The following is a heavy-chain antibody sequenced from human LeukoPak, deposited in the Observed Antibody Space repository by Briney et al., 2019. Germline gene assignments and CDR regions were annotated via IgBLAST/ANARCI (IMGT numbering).Heavy chain of an antibody. Sequence: GGSLRLSCAASGFTFSSYWMSWVRQAPGKGLEWVANIKQDGSEKYVDSVKGRFTISRDNAKNSLYLQMNSLRAEDTAVYYCARMGRYYDSSGYSPNWFDPWGQGTLVTVSS. CDR3: ARMGRYYDSSGYSPNWFDP. V-gene: IGHV3-7*01. D-gene: IGHD3-22*01. CDR1: GFTFSSYW. CDR2: IKQDGSEK. J-gene: IGHJ5*02.